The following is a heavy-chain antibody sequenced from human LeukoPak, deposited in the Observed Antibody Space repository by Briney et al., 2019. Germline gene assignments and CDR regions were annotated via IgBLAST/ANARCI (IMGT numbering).Heavy chain of an antibody. D-gene: IGHD3-22*01. J-gene: IGHJ4*02. CDR3: AKDYDSSGYHEAYFDY. Sequence: SLRLSCAASGFTFDDYAMHWVRQAPGKGLEWVSGISWNSGSIGYADSVRGRFTISRDNAKNSLYLQMNSLRAEDTALYYCAKDYDSSGYHEAYFDYWGQGTLVTVSS. CDR2: ISWNSGSI. CDR1: GFTFDDYA. V-gene: IGHV3-9*01.